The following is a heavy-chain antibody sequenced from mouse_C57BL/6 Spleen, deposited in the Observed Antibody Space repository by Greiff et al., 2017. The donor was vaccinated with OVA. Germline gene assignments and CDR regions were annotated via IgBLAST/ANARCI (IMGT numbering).Heavy chain of an antibody. J-gene: IGHJ1*03. V-gene: IGHV1-54*01. Sequence: VQLQQSGAELVRPGTSVKVSCKASGYAFTNYLIEWVKQRPGQGLEWIGVINPGSGGTNYNEKFKGKATLTADKSSSTAYMQLSSLTSEDSAVYFGARAGKSSAYWYFDVWGTGTTVTVSS. CDR1: GYAFTNYL. CDR2: INPGSGGT. CDR3: ARAGKSSAYWYFDV. D-gene: IGHD1-1*01.